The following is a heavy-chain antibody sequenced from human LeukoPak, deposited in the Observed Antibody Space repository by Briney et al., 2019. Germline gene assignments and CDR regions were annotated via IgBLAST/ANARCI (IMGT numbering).Heavy chain of an antibody. V-gene: IGHV3-30*02. J-gene: IGHJ4*02. D-gene: IGHD1-20*01. CDR1: GFTFSSYA. CDR2: IRHDGSNK. Sequence: GGSLRLSCAASGFTFSSYAMHWVRQAPGKGLEWVAFIRHDGSNKYYADSVKGRFTISRDNFKNMLYLQMNSLRAEDTAVYYCAKDYPNWNLDYWGQGTLVTVSS. CDR3: AKDYPNWNLDY.